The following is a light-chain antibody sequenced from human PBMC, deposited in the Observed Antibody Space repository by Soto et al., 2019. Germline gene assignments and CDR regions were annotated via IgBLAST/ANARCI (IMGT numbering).Light chain of an antibody. V-gene: IGLV1-44*01. J-gene: IGLJ2*01. Sequence: QSVLTQPPSASGTPGQRVTISCSGSRSNIGSNTVNWYQQLPGTAPKLLIYSNNQRPSGVPDRFSGSKSGTSASLAISGLQSEYEADYYCAAWDDSLNGQGVFGGGTKVTVL. CDR2: SNN. CDR3: AAWDDSLNGQGV. CDR1: RSNIGSNT.